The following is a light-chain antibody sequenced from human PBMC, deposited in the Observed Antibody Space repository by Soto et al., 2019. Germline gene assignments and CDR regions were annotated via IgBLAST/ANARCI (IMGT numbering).Light chain of an antibody. V-gene: IGKV3-20*01. CDR1: QSVSSSY. J-gene: IGKJ2*01. CDR3: QQYGSSLLYT. Sequence: EIVLTQSPGTLSLSPGERATLSCRASQSVSSSYLAWYQQKPGQAPRLLIYGASSRATGIPDRFSGSGSGTAFPLTIRRLEPEDFAVYYCQQYGSSLLYTFGQGTKLEIK. CDR2: GAS.